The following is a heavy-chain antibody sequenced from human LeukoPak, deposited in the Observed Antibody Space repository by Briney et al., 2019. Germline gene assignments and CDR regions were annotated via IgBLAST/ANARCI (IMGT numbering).Heavy chain of an antibody. CDR2: ISWNSGSI. D-gene: IGHD5-18*01. CDR3: AKGRGAMVTIHYFDY. V-gene: IGHV3-9*01. J-gene: IGHJ4*02. CDR1: GFTFDDYA. Sequence: GRSLRLSCAASGFTFDDYAMHWVRHAPGKGLEWVSGISWNSGSIGYADSVKGRFTISRDNAKNSLYLQMNSLRAEDTALYYCAKGRGAMVTIHYFDYWGQGTLVTVSS.